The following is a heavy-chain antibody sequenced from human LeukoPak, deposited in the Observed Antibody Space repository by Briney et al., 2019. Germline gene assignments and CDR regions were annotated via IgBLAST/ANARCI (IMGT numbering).Heavy chain of an antibody. J-gene: IGHJ4*02. V-gene: IGHV3-23*01. D-gene: IGHD1-26*01. CDR2: ISGSGGST. CDR3: AKDPRIVGASY. CDR1: GFTFSSYA. Sequence: GGSLRLSCAASGFTFSSYAMSWVRQAPGKGLEWVSAISGSGGSTYYADSVKGRFTNSRDNSKNTLYLQMNSLRAEDTAVYYCAKDPRIVGASYWGQGTLVTVSS.